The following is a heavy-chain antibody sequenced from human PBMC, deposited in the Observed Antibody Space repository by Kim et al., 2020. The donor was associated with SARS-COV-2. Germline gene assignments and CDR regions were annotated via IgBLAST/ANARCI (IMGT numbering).Heavy chain of an antibody. CDR3: ARDREHIVVVTAIQYYYYGMDV. V-gene: IGHV3-48*04. D-gene: IGHD2-21*02. Sequence: GGSLRLSCAASGFTFSSYSMNWVRQAPGKGLEWVSYISSSSSTIYYADSVKGRFTISRDNAKNSLYLQMNSLRAEDTAVYYCARDREHIVVVTAIQYYYYGMDVWGQGTTVTVSS. CDR1: GFTFSSYS. CDR2: ISSSSSTI. J-gene: IGHJ6*02.